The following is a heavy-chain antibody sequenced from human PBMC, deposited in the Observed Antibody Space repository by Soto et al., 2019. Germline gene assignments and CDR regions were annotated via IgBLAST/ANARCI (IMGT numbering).Heavy chain of an antibody. J-gene: IGHJ1*01. Sequence: ASVKVSCKASGYTFTSYYMHWVRQAPGQGLEWMGIINPSGGSTSYAQKFQGRVTMTRDTSTSTVYMQLSSLRSEDTAVYYCARRGSCSSISCYPQYLLHWGQGTLVTVSS. D-gene: IGHD2-2*01. CDR3: ARRGSCSSISCYPQYLLH. CDR1: GYTFTSYY. V-gene: IGHV1-46*01. CDR2: INPSGGST.